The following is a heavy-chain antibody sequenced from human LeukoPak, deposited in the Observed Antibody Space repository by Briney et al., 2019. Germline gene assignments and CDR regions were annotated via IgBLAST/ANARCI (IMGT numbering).Heavy chain of an antibody. CDR3: AKDPDYGGNSGVFDY. CDR1: GFTFDDYA. V-gene: IGHV3-9*01. CDR2: ISWNSGSI. J-gene: IGHJ4*02. D-gene: IGHD4-23*01. Sequence: GRSLRLSCAASGFTFDDYAMHWVRQAPGKGLEWVSGISWNSGSIGYADSVKGRFTISRDNAKNSLYLQMNSLRAEDTALYYCAKDPDYGGNSGVFDYWVQGTLVTVS.